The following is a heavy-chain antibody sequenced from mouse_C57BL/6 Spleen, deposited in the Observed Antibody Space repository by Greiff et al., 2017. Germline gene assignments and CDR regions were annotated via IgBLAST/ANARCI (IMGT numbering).Heavy chain of an antibody. CDR3: ARWGDSYLRGGYAMDY. CDR1: GYTFTSYW. J-gene: IGHJ4*01. V-gene: IGHV1-69*01. D-gene: IGHD5-5*01. CDR2: IDPSDSYT. Sequence: QVQLQQSGAELVMPGASVKLSCKASGYTFTSYWMHWVKQRPGQGLEWIGEIDPSDSYTNYNQKFKGKSTLTVDKSSRTAYMQLSSLTSEDSAVYYGARWGDSYLRGGYAMDYWGQGTSVTVSS.